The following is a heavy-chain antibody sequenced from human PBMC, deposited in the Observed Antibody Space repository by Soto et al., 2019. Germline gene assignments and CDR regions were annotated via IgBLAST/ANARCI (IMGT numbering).Heavy chain of an antibody. V-gene: IGHV3-30-3*01. CDR3: ARAPATVTTPYYFDY. CDR2: ISYDGSNK. CDR1: GFTFSSYA. J-gene: IGHJ4*02. Sequence: QVQLVESGGGVVQPGRSLRLSCAASGFTFSSYAMHWVRQAPGKGLDWMAVISYDGSNKYYADSVKGRFTISVKGRFTSSRDNSKNTLYLQMNSLRAEDTAVYYCARAPATVTTPYYFDYWGQGTLVTVSS. D-gene: IGHD4-17*01.